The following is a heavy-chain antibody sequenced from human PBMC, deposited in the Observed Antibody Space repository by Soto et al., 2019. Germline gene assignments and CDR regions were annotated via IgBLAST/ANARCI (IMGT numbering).Heavy chain of an antibody. CDR3: ARESASGSYYMGKDD. D-gene: IGHD1-26*01. CDR2: IIPVYGTA. J-gene: IGHJ4*02. V-gene: IGHV1-69*01. CDR1: GGSFSGHG. Sequence: QVQLVQSGAEVRKPGSSVKVSCEASGGSFSGHGITWVRQAPGQGLEWMGGIIPVYGTAVYAQRFQGRVTIAAAESTNTAYMERRGLRSDDTAVYYCARESASGSYYMGKDDWGQGTLVTVSS.